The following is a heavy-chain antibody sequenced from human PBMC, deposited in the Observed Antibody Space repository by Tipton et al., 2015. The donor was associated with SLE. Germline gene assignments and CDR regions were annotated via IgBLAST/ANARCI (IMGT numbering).Heavy chain of an antibody. CDR1: GGSISTHY. Sequence: TLSLTCTISGGSISTHYWSWIRQPPGKGLEWIGYIYFTGSTNYDPSLKGRVTISVDTSKQQFSLKLSSVAATDTAVYYCARDWVVGATLDRFDPWGQGTLVTVSS. D-gene: IGHD1-26*01. CDR2: IYFTGST. V-gene: IGHV4-59*11. CDR3: ARDWVVGATLDRFDP. J-gene: IGHJ5*02.